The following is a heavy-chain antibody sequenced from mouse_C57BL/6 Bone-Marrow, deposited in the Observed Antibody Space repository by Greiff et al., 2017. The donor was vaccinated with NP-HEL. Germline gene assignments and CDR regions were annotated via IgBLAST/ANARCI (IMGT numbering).Heavy chain of an antibody. CDR1: GFPFSSSG. V-gene: IGHV5-6*01. CDR2: ISSGVSYT. Sequence: EVQLVESGGDLVKPGGSLKLSCAASGFPFSSSGLSWVRPTPAPLLAFFSTISSGVSYTYYPDSVKGRFTISRDNAKNTLYLQMSSLKSEDTAMYYCARRGVTTHYYAMDYWGQGTSVTVSS. D-gene: IGHD2-1*01. CDR3: ARRGVTTHYYAMDY. J-gene: IGHJ4*01.